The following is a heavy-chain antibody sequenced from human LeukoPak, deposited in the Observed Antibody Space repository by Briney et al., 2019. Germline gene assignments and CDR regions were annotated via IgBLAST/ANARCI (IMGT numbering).Heavy chain of an antibody. CDR3: ARSIVGATFGELSFDY. V-gene: IGHV1-8*02. Sequence: GASVKVSCKASGYTFTSYGISWVRQAPGQGLEWMGWMNPNSGNTGYAQKFQGRVTMTRNTSISTAYMELSSLRSEDTAVYYCARSIVGATFGELSFDYWGQGTLVTVSS. D-gene: IGHD1-26*01. J-gene: IGHJ4*02. CDR1: GYTFTSYG. CDR2: MNPNSGNT.